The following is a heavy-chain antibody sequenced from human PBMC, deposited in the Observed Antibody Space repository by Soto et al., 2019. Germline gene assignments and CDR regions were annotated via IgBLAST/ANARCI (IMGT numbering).Heavy chain of an antibody. D-gene: IGHD3-3*01. V-gene: IGHV3-21*01. CDR3: ARGNFLEWLLFDY. CDR2: ISSSSSYI. J-gene: IGHJ4*02. CDR1: GFTFGSYA. Sequence: PGGSLRLSCAASGFTFGSYAMNWVRQAPGKGLEWVSSISSSSSYIYYADSVKGRFTISRDNAKNSLYLQMNSLRAEDTAVYYCARGNFLEWLLFDYWGQGTLVTVSS.